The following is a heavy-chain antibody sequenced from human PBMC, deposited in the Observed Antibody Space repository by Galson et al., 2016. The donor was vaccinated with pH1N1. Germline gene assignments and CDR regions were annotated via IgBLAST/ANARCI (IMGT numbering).Heavy chain of an antibody. CDR1: GYSFTSYW. Sequence: QSGAEVKKPGESLKISCRGSGYSFTSYWIAWVRQKPGKGLEWMGIVYPGDSDTRYSPSFRGLFTFSADKSIGTAYLQWSSLEASDTAIYCCARLRGGITVVREVYFDLWGQGTLVTVSP. CDR3: ARLRGGITVVREVYFDL. V-gene: IGHV5-51*03. D-gene: IGHD3-10*01. CDR2: VYPGDSDT. J-gene: IGHJ4*02.